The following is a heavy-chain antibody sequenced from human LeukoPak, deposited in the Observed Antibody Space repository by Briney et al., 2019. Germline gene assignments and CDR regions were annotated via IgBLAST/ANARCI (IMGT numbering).Heavy chain of an antibody. CDR1: GFTFSSYS. Sequence: PGGSLRLSCAASGFTFSSYSMNWVRQAPGKGLEWVSSISSSSSYIYYADSVKGRFTISRDNAKNSLYLQMYSLRAEDTAVYYCARGPGAAGSLFDYWGQGTLVTVSS. D-gene: IGHD6-13*01. CDR3: ARGPGAAGSLFDY. J-gene: IGHJ4*02. V-gene: IGHV3-21*01. CDR2: ISSSSSYI.